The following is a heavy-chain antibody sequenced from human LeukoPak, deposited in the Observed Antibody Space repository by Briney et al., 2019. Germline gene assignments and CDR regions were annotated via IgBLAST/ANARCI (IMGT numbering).Heavy chain of an antibody. Sequence: ASVKVSCKASGYTFTGYYMHWVRQAPGQGLEWMGWINPNSGGTNYAQKFQGRVTMTRDTSISTAYMELSRLRSDGTAVYYCAREGTWCSSTSCAPIDYWGQGTLVTVSS. J-gene: IGHJ4*02. CDR3: AREGTWCSSTSCAPIDY. D-gene: IGHD2-2*01. CDR2: INPNSGGT. CDR1: GYTFTGYY. V-gene: IGHV1-2*02.